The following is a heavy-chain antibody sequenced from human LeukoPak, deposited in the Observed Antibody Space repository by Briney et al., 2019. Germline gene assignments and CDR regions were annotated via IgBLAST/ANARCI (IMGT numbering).Heavy chain of an antibody. CDR3: ARERGLRLTTRYFDY. J-gene: IGHJ4*02. Sequence: RGSLTLSCAAPGFTLRDYYMSWIRQAPGKGPEWVSFISSSSSYTNYPDSVKGRFTISRDNAKTSLYLQMNSLRAEDTAVYYCARERGLRLTTRYFDYWGQGTLVTVSS. V-gene: IGHV3-11*06. D-gene: IGHD3-16*01. CDR1: GFTLRDYY. CDR2: ISSSSSYT.